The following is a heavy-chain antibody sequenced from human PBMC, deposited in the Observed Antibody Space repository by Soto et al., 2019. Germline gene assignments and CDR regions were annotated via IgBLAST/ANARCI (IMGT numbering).Heavy chain of an antibody. CDR1: GFTFSSYG. Sequence: QVQLVESGGGVVQPGRSLRLSCAASGFTFSSYGMHWVRQAPGKGLEWVAVISYDGSNKYYADSVKGRFTISRDNSKNTLYLQMNSLRAEDTAVYYCAKGQRWLRSRLDPWGQGTLVTVSS. J-gene: IGHJ5*02. D-gene: IGHD5-12*01. CDR2: ISYDGSNK. V-gene: IGHV3-30*18. CDR3: AKGQRWLRSRLDP.